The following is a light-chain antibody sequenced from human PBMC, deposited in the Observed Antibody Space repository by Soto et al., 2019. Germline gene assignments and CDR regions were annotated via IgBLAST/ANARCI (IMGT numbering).Light chain of an antibody. V-gene: IGKV3-11*01. J-gene: IGKJ4*01. CDR1: QSVSTF. CDR3: QHRFNWPLT. Sequence: EIVLTQSPATLSLSPGERAILSCRASQSVSTFFAWYQQKPGHAPRLLIYDASERATGIPARFSGSGSGTDFTLTINSLEPEDFAAYYCQHRFNWPLTFGGGTTVELK. CDR2: DAS.